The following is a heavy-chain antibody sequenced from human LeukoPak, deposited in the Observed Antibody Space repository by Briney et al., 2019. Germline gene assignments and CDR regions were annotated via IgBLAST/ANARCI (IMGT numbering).Heavy chain of an antibody. J-gene: IGHJ4*02. CDR2: IYHSGST. Sequence: PSETLSLTCTVSGGSISSYYWSWIRQPPGKGLEWIGEIYHSGSTNSNPSLKSRVTISVDKSKNQFSLNLSSVTAADTAVYYCARTPLTGSSGPLDYWGQGTLVTVSS. CDR1: GGSISSYY. V-gene: IGHV4-59*12. CDR3: ARTPLTGSSGPLDY. D-gene: IGHD3-22*01.